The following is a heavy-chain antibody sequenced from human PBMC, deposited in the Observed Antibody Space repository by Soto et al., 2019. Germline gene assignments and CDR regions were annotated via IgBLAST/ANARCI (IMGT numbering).Heavy chain of an antibody. J-gene: IGHJ4*02. CDR2: IYYSGTT. CDR3: VGLYLDGSNS. D-gene: IGHD3-9*01. CDR1: SGSITSPDYY. V-gene: IGHV4-30-4*01. Sequence: SETLSLTCTVSSGSITSPDYYWSWIRQPPGKGLEYIGNIYYSGTTYYNPSLGSRLAISIDTSKSRFSLRLSSVTAADTAVYFCVGLYLDGSNSWSPGTLVTVSS.